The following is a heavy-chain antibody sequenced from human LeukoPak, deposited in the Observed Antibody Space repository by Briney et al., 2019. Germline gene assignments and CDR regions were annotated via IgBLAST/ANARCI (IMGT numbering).Heavy chain of an antibody. CDR3: AKCGAGGDHPDY. J-gene: IGHJ4*02. D-gene: IGHD2-21*02. Sequence: GGSLRLSCVASGFIFSPYGMTWVRQAPGKGLEWVSAISGSGGSTYYADSVKGRFTISRDNSKNTLYLQMNSLRAEDTAVYYCAKCGAGGDHPDYWGQGTLVTVSS. V-gene: IGHV3-23*01. CDR1: GFIFSPYG. CDR2: ISGSGGST.